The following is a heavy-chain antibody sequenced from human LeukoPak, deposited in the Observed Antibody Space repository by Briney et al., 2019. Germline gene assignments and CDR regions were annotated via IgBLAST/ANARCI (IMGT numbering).Heavy chain of an antibody. J-gene: IGHJ4*02. D-gene: IGHD3-16*02. CDR3: ARDYDYVWGSYRYGY. Sequence: PSETLSLTCTVSGYSISSGYFWGWIRQPPGKGLEWIGNIYHSGRTYYNPSLKSRVTISVDTSKNQFSLKLSSVTAADTAVYYCARDYDYVWGSYRYGYWGQGTLVTVSS. CDR1: GYSISSGYF. CDR2: IYHSGRT. V-gene: IGHV4-38-2*02.